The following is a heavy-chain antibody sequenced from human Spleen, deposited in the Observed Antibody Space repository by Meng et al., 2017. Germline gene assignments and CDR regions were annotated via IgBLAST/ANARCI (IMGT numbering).Heavy chain of an antibody. CDR3: ARDLKDYVLIWFGGSRRFDY. CDR2: IYHSGST. CDR1: GYSISSGYY. Sequence: SETLSLTCTVSGYSISSGYYWGWIRQPPGKGLEWIGSIYHSGSTYYNPSLKSLVTISVDTSKNQFFQKLSSVAAAETAVYCCARDLKDYVLIWFGGSRRFDYWGQGTLVTVSS. D-gene: IGHD3-10*01. V-gene: IGHV4-38-2*02. J-gene: IGHJ4*02.